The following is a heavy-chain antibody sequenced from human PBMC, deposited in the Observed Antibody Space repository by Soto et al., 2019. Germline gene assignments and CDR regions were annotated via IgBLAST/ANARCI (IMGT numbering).Heavy chain of an antibody. V-gene: IGHV4-59*11. Sequence: SETLSLTCTVSGGSMSDHYCSWIRQPPGKGLEYIGYIFYSGSTSYNASLTSRVAISLDTPNNQISLKLKSATAADTAVYYCARSGHSYGGVVWGQGIQGTVSS. CDR3: ARSGHSYGGVV. CDR1: GGSMSDHY. CDR2: IFYSGST. J-gene: IGHJ4*02. D-gene: IGHD3-16*01.